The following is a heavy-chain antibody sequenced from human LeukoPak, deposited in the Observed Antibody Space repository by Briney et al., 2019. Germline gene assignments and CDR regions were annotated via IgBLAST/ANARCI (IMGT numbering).Heavy chain of an antibody. CDR1: GFTFSSYW. CDR3: ARERFLEWLLYGNWFDP. CDR2: IKQDGSEK. D-gene: IGHD3-3*01. Sequence: GGSLRLSCAASGFTFSSYWMSWVRQAPGKGLEWVANIKQDGSEKYYVDSVKGRFTISRDNAKNSLYLQMNSLRAEDTAVYYCARERFLEWLLYGNWFDPWGQGTLVTVSS. V-gene: IGHV3-7*01. J-gene: IGHJ5*02.